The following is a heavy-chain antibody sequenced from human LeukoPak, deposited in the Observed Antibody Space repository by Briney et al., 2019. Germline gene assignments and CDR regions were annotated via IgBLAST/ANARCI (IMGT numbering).Heavy chain of an antibody. CDR1: GYTFTAYY. Sequence: ASVKVSCKASGYTFTAYYMHWVRQAPGQGLEWMGWINPNSGGTNYAQKFQGRVTMTRDTSISTAYMELSRLRSDDTAVYYCARDRNYYDSSGYYLDIWGQGTMVTVSS. V-gene: IGHV1-2*02. D-gene: IGHD3-22*01. CDR3: ARDRNYYDSSGYYLDI. J-gene: IGHJ3*02. CDR2: INPNSGGT.